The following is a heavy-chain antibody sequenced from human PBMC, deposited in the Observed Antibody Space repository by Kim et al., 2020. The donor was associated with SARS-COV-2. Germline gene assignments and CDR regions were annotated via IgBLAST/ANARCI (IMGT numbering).Heavy chain of an antibody. CDR3: AREIIVVVPAAPGSHRNWLDP. D-gene: IGHD2-2*01. J-gene: IGHJ5*02. CDR2: IYYSGST. Sequence: SETLSLTCTVSGGSISSGGYYWSWIRQHPGKGLEWIGYIYYSGSTYYNPSLKSRVTISVDTSKNQFSLKLSSVTAADTAVYYCAREIIVVVPAAPGSHRNWLDPWGQGTLVTVSS. CDR1: GGSISSGGYY. V-gene: IGHV4-31*03.